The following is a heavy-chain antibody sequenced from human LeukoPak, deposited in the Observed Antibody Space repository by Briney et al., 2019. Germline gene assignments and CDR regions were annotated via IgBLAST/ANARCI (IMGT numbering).Heavy chain of an antibody. CDR1: GGSISSYY. Sequence: SETLSLTCTVSGGSISSYYWSWIRQPPGKGLECIGYIYYSGSTNYNPPLKSRVTISVDTSKNQFSLKLSSVTAADTAVYYCARRTYFYDSSGYYFDYWGQGTLVTVSS. CDR2: IYYSGST. CDR3: ARRTYFYDSSGYYFDY. J-gene: IGHJ4*02. V-gene: IGHV4-59*01. D-gene: IGHD3-22*01.